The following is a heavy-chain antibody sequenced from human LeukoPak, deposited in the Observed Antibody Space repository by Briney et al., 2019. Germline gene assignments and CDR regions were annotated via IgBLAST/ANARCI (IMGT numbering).Heavy chain of an antibody. CDR1: GYIISSYA. Sequence: GGSLRLSCAASGYIISSYAMSWVRQAPGKGLEWVSAINGRGDNTYYADFVKGRFTISRDNSKSTVYLQMNSLRTEDTAVYYCAKDRVSPGFNWFDPWGQGTLVTVSS. CDR2: INGRGDNT. J-gene: IGHJ5*02. V-gene: IGHV3-23*01. D-gene: IGHD2/OR15-2a*01. CDR3: AKDRVSPGFNWFDP.